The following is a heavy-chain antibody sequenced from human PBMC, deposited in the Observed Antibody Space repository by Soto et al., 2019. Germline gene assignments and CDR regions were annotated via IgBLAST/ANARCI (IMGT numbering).Heavy chain of an antibody. Sequence: QVQLVQSGAEVKKPGSSVKVSCKTSGVSFNNNGIGWVRQAPGHGLEWMGGVSPPFRTSNYARKFQGRILNAADASTGKGNVESRSLKSEDPAQYYCARISYYGSGSYSPSGLDVWGQGTTVTVSS. J-gene: IGHJ6*02. CDR3: ARISYYGSGSYSPSGLDV. CDR1: GVSFNNNG. V-gene: IGHV1-69*01. CDR2: VSPPFRTS. D-gene: IGHD3-10*01.